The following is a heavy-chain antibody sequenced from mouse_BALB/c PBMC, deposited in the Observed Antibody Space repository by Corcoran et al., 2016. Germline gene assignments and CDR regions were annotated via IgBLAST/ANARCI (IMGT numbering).Heavy chain of an antibody. CDR3: TSEPYAMDY. J-gene: IGHJ4*01. CDR2: INTYTGEP. Sequence: QIQLVQSGPELKKPGETVKISCKASGYTFTNYGMNWVMQAPGKGLKWMGWINTYTGEPTYADDFKGRFAFSLETSASTAYLQINNLKNEDTATYFWTSEPYAMDYWGQGTSVTGSS. CDR1: GYTFTNYG. D-gene: IGHD6-1*01. V-gene: IGHV9-3-1*01.